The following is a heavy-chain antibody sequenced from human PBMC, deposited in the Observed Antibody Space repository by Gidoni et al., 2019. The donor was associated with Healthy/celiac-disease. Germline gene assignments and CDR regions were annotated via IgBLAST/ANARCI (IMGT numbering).Heavy chain of an antibody. D-gene: IGHD3-10*01. CDR1: SSG. CDR3: AKDSYYGSGSFYYYYYGMDV. J-gene: IGHJ6*02. CDR2: ISYDGSNK. Sequence: SSGMHWVRQAPGKGLEWVAVISYDGSNKYYADSVKGRFTISRDNSKNTLYLQMNSLRAEDTAVYYCAKDSYYGSGSFYYYYYGMDVWGQGTTVTVSS. V-gene: IGHV3-30*18.